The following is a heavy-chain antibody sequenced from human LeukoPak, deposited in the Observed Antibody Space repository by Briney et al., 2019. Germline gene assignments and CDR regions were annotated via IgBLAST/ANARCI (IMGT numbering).Heavy chain of an antibody. CDR1: GYTFTGYY. CDR3: ARDLLVGKTGYSSGWYGGFDY. J-gene: IGHJ4*02. V-gene: IGHV1-2*02. CDR2: INPNSGGT. D-gene: IGHD6-19*01. Sequence: GASVKVSCKASGYTFTGYYMHWVRQAPGQGLEWMGWINPNSGGTNYAQKFQGRVTMTRDTSIRTAYMELSRLRSDDTAVYYCARDLLVGKTGYSSGWYGGFDYWGQGTLVTVSS.